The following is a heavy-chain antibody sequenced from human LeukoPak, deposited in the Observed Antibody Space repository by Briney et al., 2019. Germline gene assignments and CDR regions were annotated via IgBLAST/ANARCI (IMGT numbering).Heavy chain of an antibody. V-gene: IGHV4-59*01. J-gene: IGHJ4*02. D-gene: IGHD5-12*01. Sequence: SETLSLTCTVSGGSISSYYWSWIRQPPGKGLVGIGDIYYSGSTNYSTNYNPSLKRRVTKFIDTSKTQFTLKLSCVTAADTAVYYCASVRNLVATSRPGDGDYFDYWGQGPRVTFSS. CDR2: IYYSGSTNYST. CDR1: GGSISSYY. CDR3: ASVRNLVATSRPGDGDYFDY.